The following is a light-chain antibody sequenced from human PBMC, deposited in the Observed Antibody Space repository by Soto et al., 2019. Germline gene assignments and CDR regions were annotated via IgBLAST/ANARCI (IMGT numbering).Light chain of an antibody. CDR3: QFFEGSPPYI. CDR1: QNLNIDF. Sequence: EIALTQSPGTLSLSPGERATLSCRASQNLNIDFLNWYQHKAGQSPRLLIYGTSTRATGVPVRFIGSGSGTDFTLTISRLEPDDVAVYFCQFFEGSPPYIFGQGTKLEI. V-gene: IGKV3-20*01. J-gene: IGKJ2*01. CDR2: GTS.